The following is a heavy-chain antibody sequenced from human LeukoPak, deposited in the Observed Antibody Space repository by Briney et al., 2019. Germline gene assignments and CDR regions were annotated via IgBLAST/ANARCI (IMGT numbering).Heavy chain of an antibody. V-gene: IGHV1-46*01. J-gene: IGHJ4*02. D-gene: IGHD3-22*01. CDR3: ARDKNYYDSSGYYGDFDY. Sequence: ASVKVSCKASGYTFTSYYMHWVRQAPGQGLEWTGIINPSDGSTSYAQKFQGRVTMTRDTSTSTVYMELSSLRSEDTAVYYCARDKNYYDSSGYYGDFDYWGQGTLDTVSS. CDR1: GYTFTSYY. CDR2: INPSDGST.